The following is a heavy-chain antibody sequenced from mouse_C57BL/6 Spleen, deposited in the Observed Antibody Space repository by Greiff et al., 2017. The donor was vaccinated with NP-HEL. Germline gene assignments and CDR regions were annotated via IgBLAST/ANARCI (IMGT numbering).Heavy chain of an antibody. CDR1: GYAFSSSW. V-gene: IGHV1-82*01. CDR3: ARWGYGNFYFDY. CDR2: IYPGDGDT. Sequence: VQLQQSGPELVKPGASVKISCKASGYAFSSSWMNWVKQRPGKGLEWIGRIYPGDGDTNYNGKFKGKATLTADKSSSTAYMQLSSLTSEDSAVYFCARWGYGNFYFDYWGQGTTLTVSS. D-gene: IGHD2-10*02. J-gene: IGHJ2*01.